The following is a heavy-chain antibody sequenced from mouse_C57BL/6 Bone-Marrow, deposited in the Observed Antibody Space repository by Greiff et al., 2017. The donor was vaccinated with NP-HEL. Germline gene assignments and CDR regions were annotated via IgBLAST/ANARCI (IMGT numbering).Heavy chain of an antibody. CDR1: GYAFTNYL. J-gene: IGHJ3*01. D-gene: IGHD1-1*01. V-gene: IGHV1-54*01. Sequence: VQLQQSGAELVRPGTSVKVSCKASGYAFTNYLIEWVKQRPGQGLEWIGVINPGSGGTNYNEKFKGKATLTADKSSSTAYMQLSSLTSEVSAVYFCARRGNYGSSLGWFAYWGQGPLVTVSA. CDR2: INPGSGGT. CDR3: ARRGNYGSSLGWFAY.